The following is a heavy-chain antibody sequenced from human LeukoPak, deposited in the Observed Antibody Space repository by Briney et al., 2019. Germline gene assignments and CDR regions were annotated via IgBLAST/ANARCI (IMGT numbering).Heavy chain of an antibody. J-gene: IGHJ4*02. CDR2: IYSGGNT. CDR1: GFTVSSCC. Sequence: GGSLRLPCKASGFTVSSCCMSWVRQAPGKGLEWVALIYSGGNTDYADSVKGRFTISRDDSKNTLYIQMNSLRAEDTAVYYCAREPPVWRESLPSRHFDYWGQGTLVTVSS. V-gene: IGHV3-53*01. D-gene: IGHD1-26*01. CDR3: AREPPVWRESLPSRHFDY.